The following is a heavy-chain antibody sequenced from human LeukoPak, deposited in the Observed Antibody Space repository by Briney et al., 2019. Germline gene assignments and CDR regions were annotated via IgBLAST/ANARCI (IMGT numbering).Heavy chain of an antibody. Sequence: GGSLRLSCAASGFTFSNYAMSWVRQAPGKGLEWVSAILGSGGTTYYADSVKGRFTISRDNSMNTLYLQMDGLRVEDTAVYYCAKGDGWGSSYYFDCWGQGTLVTVSS. CDR2: ILGSGGTT. V-gene: IGHV3-23*01. CDR3: AKGDGWGSSYYFDC. D-gene: IGHD3-10*01. J-gene: IGHJ4*02. CDR1: GFTFSNYA.